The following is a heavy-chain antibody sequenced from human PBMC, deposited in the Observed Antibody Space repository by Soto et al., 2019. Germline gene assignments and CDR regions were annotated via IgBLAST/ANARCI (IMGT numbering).Heavy chain of an antibody. V-gene: IGHV3-66*01. CDR1: GFTVSSKY. J-gene: IGHJ6*04. D-gene: IGHD2-15*01. CDR2: IQSGGTT. CDR3: ARDDVLCDGGRCYGIPLDV. Sequence: GGSLRLSCAASGFTVSSKYMTWVRQAPAKGLEWVSLIQSGGTTYYTDSVKGRFTISRDTSENTLHLQMDSLRVEDTAVYYCARDDVLCDGGRCYGIPLDVWSKGTTVTVSS.